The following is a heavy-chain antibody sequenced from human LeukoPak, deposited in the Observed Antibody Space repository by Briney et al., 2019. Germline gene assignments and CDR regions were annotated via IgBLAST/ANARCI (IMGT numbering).Heavy chain of an antibody. V-gene: IGHV4-59*08. D-gene: IGHD2-8*01. CDR2: IYYSGST. Sequence: KSSETLSLTCTVSGGSISSYYWSWIRQPPGKGLEWIGYIYYSGSTNYNPSLKSRVTISVDTSKNQFSLKLSSVTAADTAVYYCARLGSGYCTNGVCYWGGNWFDPWGQGTLVTVSS. CDR3: ARLGSGYCTNGVCYWGGNWFDP. CDR1: GGSISSYY. J-gene: IGHJ5*02.